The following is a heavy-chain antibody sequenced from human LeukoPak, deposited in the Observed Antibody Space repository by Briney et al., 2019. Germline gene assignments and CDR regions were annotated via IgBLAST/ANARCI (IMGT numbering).Heavy chain of an antibody. CDR1: GFTFSSYG. J-gene: IGHJ4*02. Sequence: GGSLRLSCAASGFTFSSYGMHWVRQAPGKGLEWVAFIRYDGSNKYYADSVKGRFTISRDNSKNTLYLQMNSLRAEDTAVYYCAKDSYYYDSSGYSEAWGQGTLVTVSS. D-gene: IGHD3-22*01. CDR3: AKDSYYYDSSGYSEA. V-gene: IGHV3-30*02. CDR2: IRYDGSNK.